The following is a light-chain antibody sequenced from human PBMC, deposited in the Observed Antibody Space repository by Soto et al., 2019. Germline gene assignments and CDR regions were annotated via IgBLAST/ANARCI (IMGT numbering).Light chain of an antibody. Sequence: EIVLTQSPGTLSLSPGERATLSCRASQSVSSSYLAWYQQKPGQAPRLLIYGASSRATGIPDRFSGSGSGTDFTLTISRLEPEDFPVYYCQQYGSSPFTFGPGTTVDIK. CDR2: GAS. J-gene: IGKJ3*01. CDR1: QSVSSSY. CDR3: QQYGSSPFT. V-gene: IGKV3-20*01.